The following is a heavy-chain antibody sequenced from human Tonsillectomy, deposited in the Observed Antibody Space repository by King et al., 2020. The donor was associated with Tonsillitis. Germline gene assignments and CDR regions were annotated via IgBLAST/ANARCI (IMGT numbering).Heavy chain of an antibody. D-gene: IGHD5-18*01. V-gene: IGHV3-30*02. CDR3: AKDGKIGYSYGYSYY. CDR1: GFTFSSYG. CDR2: IRYDGSNK. Sequence: VQLVESGGGVVQPGGALRLSCAASGFTFSSYGMHWVRQAPGKGQEWVAFIRYDGSNKYYADSVEGRFTISRDNSKNTLYLQMNSLRAEDTAVYYCAKDGKIGYSYGYSYYWGQGTLVTVSS. J-gene: IGHJ4*02.